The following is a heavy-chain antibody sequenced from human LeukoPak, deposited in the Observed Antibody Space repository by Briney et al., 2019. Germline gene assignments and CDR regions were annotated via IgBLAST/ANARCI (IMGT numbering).Heavy chain of an antibody. CDR1: GGTFSSYA. CDR3: ARAELGVTSDY. J-gene: IGHJ4*02. V-gene: IGHV1-2*02. Sequence: ASVKVSCKASGGTFSSYAISWVRQAPGQGLEWMGWINPNSGGTNYAQKFQGRVTMTRDTSISTAYMELSRLRSDDTAVYYCARAELGVTSDYWGQGTLVTVSS. D-gene: IGHD7-27*01. CDR2: INPNSGGT.